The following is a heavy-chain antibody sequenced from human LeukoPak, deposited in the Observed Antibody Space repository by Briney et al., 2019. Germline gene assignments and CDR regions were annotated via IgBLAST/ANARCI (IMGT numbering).Heavy chain of an antibody. CDR3: ARDGMVRGASYNWFDH. CDR1: GGSISSYY. J-gene: IGHJ5*02. Sequence: SETLSLTCTVSGGSISSYYWSWIRQPAGKGLEWIGRIYTSGSTNYNPSLKSRVTISVDTSKNQFSLKLSSVTAADTAVYYCARDGMVRGASYNWFDHWGQGTLVTVSS. CDR2: IYTSGST. D-gene: IGHD3-10*01. V-gene: IGHV4-4*07.